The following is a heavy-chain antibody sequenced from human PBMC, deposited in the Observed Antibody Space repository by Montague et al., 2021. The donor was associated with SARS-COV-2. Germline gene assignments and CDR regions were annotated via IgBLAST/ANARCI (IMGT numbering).Heavy chain of an antibody. CDR2: ISWNSGSI. CDR1: GFTFDDYA. Sequence: SLRLSCAASGFTFDDYAMHWVRQAPGKGLEWVSGISWNSGSIGYADFVKGRFTISRDNAKNSLYLQMNSLRAEDTALYYCAKFPQRNYDILIDDAFDIWGQGTMVTVSS. J-gene: IGHJ3*02. D-gene: IGHD3-9*01. V-gene: IGHV3-9*01. CDR3: AKFPQRNYDILIDDAFDI.